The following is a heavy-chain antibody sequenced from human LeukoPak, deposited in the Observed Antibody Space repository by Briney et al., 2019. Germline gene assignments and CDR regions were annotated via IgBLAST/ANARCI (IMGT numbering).Heavy chain of an antibody. D-gene: IGHD3-10*01. CDR3: ARTTMVRGVYGMDV. CDR1: GYTFTSYG. CDR2: ISAYNGNS. Sequence: ASVKVSCKASGYTFTSYGISWVRQAPGQGLEWMGWISAYNGNSNYAQKLQGRVTMTTDTSTSTAYMELRSLRSDDTAVYYCARTTMVRGVYGMDVWGQETTVTVSS. J-gene: IGHJ6*02. V-gene: IGHV1-18*01.